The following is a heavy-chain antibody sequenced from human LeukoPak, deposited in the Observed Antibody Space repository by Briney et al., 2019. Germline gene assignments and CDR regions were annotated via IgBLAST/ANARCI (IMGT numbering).Heavy chain of an antibody. Sequence: PGGSLRLSCAASGFTFRSYAMTWVRQAPGKGLECVSTIGCSGSNTYYAHSVKGRFTISRDNSKNTLYLQLNSLRAEDKAVYYCAKTEGAGGDILQWGQGTLVTVST. D-gene: IGHD3-16*01. CDR1: GFTFRSYA. J-gene: IGHJ4*02. CDR2: IGCSGSNT. CDR3: AKTEGAGGDILQ. V-gene: IGHV3-23*01.